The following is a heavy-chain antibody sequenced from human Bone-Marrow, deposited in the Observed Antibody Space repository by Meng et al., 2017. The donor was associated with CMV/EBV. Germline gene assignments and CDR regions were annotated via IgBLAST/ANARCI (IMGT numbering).Heavy chain of an antibody. J-gene: IGHJ4*02. CDR3: AKGTDYGDYGYSVTLGYFDY. V-gene: IGHV3-23*01. D-gene: IGHD4-17*01. CDR1: NIYA. CDR2: ISGSGDST. Sequence: NIYALSLVRQAPGKGLEWVSAISGSGDSTYYADSVKGRFTISRDNSKNTLFMQMNSLRGEDTAMYYCAKGTDYGDYGYSVTLGYFDYWGQGILVTVSS.